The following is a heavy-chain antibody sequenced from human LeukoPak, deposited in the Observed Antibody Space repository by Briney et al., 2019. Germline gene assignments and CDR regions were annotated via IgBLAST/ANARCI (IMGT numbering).Heavy chain of an antibody. CDR2: IYHSGST. J-gene: IGHJ4*02. V-gene: IGHV4-30-2*01. Sequence: PSETLSLTCTVSGGSISSGGYYWSWIRQPPGKGLEWIGYIYHSGSTYYNPSLKSRVTISVDRSKNQFSLKLSSVTAADTAVYYCARLHQAGYCSGGSCSVDYWGQGTLVTVSS. D-gene: IGHD2-15*01. CDR1: GGSISSGGYY. CDR3: ARLHQAGYCSGGSCSVDY.